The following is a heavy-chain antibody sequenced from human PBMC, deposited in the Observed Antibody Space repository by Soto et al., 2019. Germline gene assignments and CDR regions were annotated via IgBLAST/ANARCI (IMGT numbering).Heavy chain of an antibody. V-gene: IGHV4-61*01. CDR3: ARDIAVAGTDGMDV. Sequence: SETLSLTCTVSGGSVSSGSYYWSWIRQPPGKGLEWIGYIYYSGSTNYNPSLKSRVTISVDTSKNQFSLKLSSVTAADTAVYYCARDIAVAGTDGMDVWGQGTTVTVSS. CDR1: GGSVSSGSYY. D-gene: IGHD6-19*01. CDR2: IYYSGST. J-gene: IGHJ6*02.